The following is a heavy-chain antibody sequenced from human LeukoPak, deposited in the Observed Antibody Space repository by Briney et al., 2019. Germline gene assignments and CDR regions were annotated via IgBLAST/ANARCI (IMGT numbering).Heavy chain of an antibody. D-gene: IGHD3-9*01. V-gene: IGHV1-2*02. J-gene: IGHJ4*02. CDR3: ARGEGYNFLTDYYSAFDY. CDR1: GYTFTGYY. CDR2: INPNSGGT. Sequence: GASVKVSCKASGYTFTGYYMHWVRQAPGQGLEWMGWINPNSGGTNYAQKFQGRVTMTRDTSISTAYMELSRLRSDDTAVYYCARGEGYNFLTDYYSAFDYWGQGTLVTVSS.